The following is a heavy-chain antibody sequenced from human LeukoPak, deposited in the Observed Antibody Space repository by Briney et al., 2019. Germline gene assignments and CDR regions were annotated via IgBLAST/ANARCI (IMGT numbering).Heavy chain of an antibody. V-gene: IGHV3-48*02. D-gene: IGHD5-24*01. CDR2: INSGSSTI. Sequence: GGSLRHSCAASGFTFSTYSMNWVRQAPGKGLEWVSYINSGSSTIYYEDSVKGRFTFSRDNAKNSLFLQMDSLRHEDTALYYCPRGVATIESWGQGTLVNVSS. CDR3: PRGVATIES. J-gene: IGHJ5*01. CDR1: GFTFSTYS.